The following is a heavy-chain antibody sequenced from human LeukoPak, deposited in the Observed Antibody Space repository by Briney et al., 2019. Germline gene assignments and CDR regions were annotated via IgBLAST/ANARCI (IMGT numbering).Heavy chain of an antibody. CDR1: GYTFTSYG. D-gene: IGHD3-22*01. J-gene: IGHJ3*02. V-gene: IGHV1-18*01. CDR2: ISGYNGNT. Sequence: ASVKVSCKASGYTFTSYGINWVRQAAGQGLEWMGWISGYNGNTNYAQKLQGRVTMTTDTSTSTAYMELRSLRSDDTAVYYCARDGDYYDSRGDAFDIWGQGAMVTVAS. CDR3: ARDGDYYDSRGDAFDI.